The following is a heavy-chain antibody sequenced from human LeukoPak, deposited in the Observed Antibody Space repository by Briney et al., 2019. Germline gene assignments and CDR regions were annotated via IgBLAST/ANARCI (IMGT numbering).Heavy chain of an antibody. V-gene: IGHV3-48*01. CDR2: ISSSSSTI. J-gene: IGHJ5*02. Sequence: GGSLRLSCAASGFTFSSYSMNWVRQAPGKGLEWVSYISSSSSTIYYADSVKGRFTISRDNAKNSLYLQMNSLRAEDTAVYYCARDGPYSSSATHPPWGQGTLVTVSS. CDR3: ARDGPYSSSATHPP. D-gene: IGHD6-6*01. CDR1: GFTFSSYS.